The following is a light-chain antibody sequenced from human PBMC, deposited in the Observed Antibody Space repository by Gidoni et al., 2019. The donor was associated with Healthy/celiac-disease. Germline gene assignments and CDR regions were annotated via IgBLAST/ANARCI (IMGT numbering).Light chain of an antibody. J-gene: IGKJ1*01. Sequence: EIVMTQSPATLSVSPGERATLSCRASQSVSSNFSWYQQKPGQAPRLLIYGASTRATGIPARFSGSGSGTEFSLTISSRQSEDFAVYYCQQYNNWPPPTFGQGTKVEIK. CDR3: QQYNNWPPPT. CDR1: QSVSSN. V-gene: IGKV3-15*01. CDR2: GAS.